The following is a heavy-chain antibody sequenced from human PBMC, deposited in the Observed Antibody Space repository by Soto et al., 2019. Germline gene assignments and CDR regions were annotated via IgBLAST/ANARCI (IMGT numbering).Heavy chain of an antibody. D-gene: IGHD6-13*01. V-gene: IGHV1-8*01. Sequence: QVQLVQSGAEVKKPGASVKVSCKASGYTFTSYDINWVRQATGQGLEGMGWMNPNSGNTGYEQKFQGRVTMTRHTSVSTAYMELSSLRSEDTAVYYCARKGSSWTKDMGYWGQGTLVTVCS. CDR1: GYTFTSYD. CDR2: MNPNSGNT. J-gene: IGHJ4*02. CDR3: ARKGSSWTKDMGY.